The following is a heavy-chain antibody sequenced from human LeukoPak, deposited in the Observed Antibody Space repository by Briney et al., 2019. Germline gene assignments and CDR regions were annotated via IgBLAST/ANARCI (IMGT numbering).Heavy chain of an antibody. V-gene: IGHV4-59*08. Sequence: SETLSLTCTVSGASISPFHWSWIRQPPGKGLEWIGYIYDGANTNYSPSLNSRVTMSIDTSKNQFSLKLSSVTATDTAVYFCVRHGGGGESYPRVFDSWGRGTLVTVSS. D-gene: IGHD3-16*02. J-gene: IGHJ4*02. CDR2: IYDGANT. CDR3: VRHGGGGESYPRVFDS. CDR1: GASISPFH.